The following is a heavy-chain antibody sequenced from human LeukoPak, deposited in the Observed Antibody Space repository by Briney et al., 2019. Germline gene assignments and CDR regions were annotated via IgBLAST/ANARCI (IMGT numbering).Heavy chain of an antibody. V-gene: IGHV3-33*08. CDR2: AYGDGNNQ. CDR3: ATGRGYYYDH. J-gene: IGHJ4*02. CDR1: GFTFNTYG. D-gene: IGHD3-22*01. Sequence: GRSLRLSCVAAGFTFNTYGMHWVRQAPGKGLEWVAVAYGDGNNQYYADSVKGRFTISKDISKNTLFVQMNSLRAVDTAVYYCATGRGYYYDHWGQGTLVTVSS.